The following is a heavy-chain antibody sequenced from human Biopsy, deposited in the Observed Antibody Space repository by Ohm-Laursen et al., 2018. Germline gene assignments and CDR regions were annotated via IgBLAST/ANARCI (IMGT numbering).Heavy chain of an antibody. Sequence: SVKVSCKAPGGTFSNYGVNWVRQAPGQGLEWLGGNIPILGTGNYAQKFQDRVTVAADTSTSTATMELRSLRSDDTAVYYCATKLTGYFHHWGQGTTVTVSS. D-gene: IGHD3-9*01. CDR3: ATKLTGYFHH. CDR2: NIPILGTG. J-gene: IGHJ1*01. V-gene: IGHV1-69*06. CDR1: GGTFSNYG.